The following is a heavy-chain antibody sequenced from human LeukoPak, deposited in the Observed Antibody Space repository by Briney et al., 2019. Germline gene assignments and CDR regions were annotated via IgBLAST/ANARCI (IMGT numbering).Heavy chain of an antibody. Sequence: WIRQAPGKGLEWVANIKQDGGEKYYVDSVKGRFTISRDNAKNSVYLQMNSLRAEDTAVYYCAREAQQFWSVGAMDVWGQGTAVSVSS. CDR3: AREAQQFWSVGAMDV. V-gene: IGHV3-7*01. D-gene: IGHD3-3*01. J-gene: IGHJ6*02. CDR2: IKQDGGEK.